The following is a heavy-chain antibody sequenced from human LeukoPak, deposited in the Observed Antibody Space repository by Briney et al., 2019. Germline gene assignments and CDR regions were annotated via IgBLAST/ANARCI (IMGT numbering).Heavy chain of an antibody. D-gene: IGHD6-13*01. CDR3: AKAPIGQQLVLGNYFDY. CDR1: GFTFSSYA. CDR2: ISGSGGST. Sequence: PGGSLRLSCAASGFTFSSYAMSWVRQAPGKGLECISGISGSGGSTYYADSVKGRFTISRDNSKNTLYLQMNSLRAEDTAVYYCAKAPIGQQLVLGNYFDYWGQGTLVTVSS. V-gene: IGHV3-23*01. J-gene: IGHJ4*02.